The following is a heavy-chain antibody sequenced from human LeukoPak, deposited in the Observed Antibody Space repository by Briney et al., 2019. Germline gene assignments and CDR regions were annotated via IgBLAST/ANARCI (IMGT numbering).Heavy chain of an antibody. V-gene: IGHV3-30*02. CDR3: AKDRGYGDYPSAYYYYMDV. CDR1: GFTFSTYG. Sequence: PGGSLRLSCAASGFTFSTYGIHWVRQAPGKGLEWVAFIRYDGTNKWYADSVKGRFTISRDNSKNMLYLQMNSLRAEDTAVYHCAKDRGYGDYPSAYYYYMDVWGKGTTVTVSS. CDR2: IRYDGTNK. D-gene: IGHD4-17*01. J-gene: IGHJ6*03.